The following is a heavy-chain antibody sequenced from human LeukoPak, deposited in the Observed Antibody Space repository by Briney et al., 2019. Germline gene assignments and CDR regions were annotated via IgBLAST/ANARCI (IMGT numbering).Heavy chain of an antibody. D-gene: IGHD5-12*01. CDR3: ARLQALSGYDLVFDY. CDR1: GGSISSYY. V-gene: IGHV4-4*07. Sequence: SSETLSLTCTVSGGSISSYYWSWIRQPAGEGLEWIGRIYTSGSTNYNPSLKSRVTMSVDTSKNQFSLKLGSVTAADTAVYYCARLQALSGYDLVFDYWGQGTLVTVSS. J-gene: IGHJ4*02. CDR2: IYTSGST.